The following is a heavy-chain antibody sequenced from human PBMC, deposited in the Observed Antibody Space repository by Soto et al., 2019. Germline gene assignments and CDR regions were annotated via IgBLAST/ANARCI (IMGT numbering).Heavy chain of an antibody. J-gene: IGHJ6*02. CDR2: FYQSGST. CDR1: SGSISSGHW. Sequence: QVQLQESGPGLVKPSGTLSLTCAVSSGSISSGHWWNWVRQPPGKGLEWIGEFYQSGSTHYNPSLKCRFTVSVDKFMNQFSLKLTSVTAADTAVYYCATNSYYSLGVGGQGTTVTVSS. CDR3: ATNSYYSLGV. V-gene: IGHV4-4*02.